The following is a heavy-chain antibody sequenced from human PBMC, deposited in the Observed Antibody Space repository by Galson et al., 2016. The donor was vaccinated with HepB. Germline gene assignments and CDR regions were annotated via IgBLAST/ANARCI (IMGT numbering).Heavy chain of an antibody. CDR2: ISHDGNKK. Sequence: SLRLSCAASGFTFSSYGMYWVRQAPGKGLEWVALISHDGNKKYYRESVKGRFTISRDNSKNTLDLQMNSLRAEDTAVYYCAKVQGGFQLLDPLDPWGQGTLVTVSS. V-gene: IGHV3-30*18. J-gene: IGHJ5*02. D-gene: IGHD2-2*01. CDR1: GFTFSSYG. CDR3: AKVQGGFQLLDPLDP.